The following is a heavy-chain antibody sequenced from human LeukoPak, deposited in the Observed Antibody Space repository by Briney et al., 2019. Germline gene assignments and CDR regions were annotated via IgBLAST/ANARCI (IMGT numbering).Heavy chain of an antibody. D-gene: IGHD6-13*01. CDR1: GGSISSSSYY. V-gene: IGHV4-39*07. CDR2: IYYSGST. Sequence: PSETLSLTCTVSGGSISSSSYYWGWIRQPPGKGLEWIGSIYYSGSTYYNPSLKSRVTISVDTSKNQFSLKLSSVTAADTAVYYCARSQVTTAAELFDYWGQGTLVTVSS. J-gene: IGHJ4*02. CDR3: ARSQVTTAAELFDY.